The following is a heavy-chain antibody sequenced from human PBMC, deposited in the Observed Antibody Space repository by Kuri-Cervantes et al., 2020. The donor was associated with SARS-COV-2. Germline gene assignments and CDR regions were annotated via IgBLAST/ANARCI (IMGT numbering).Heavy chain of an antibody. D-gene: IGHD1-1*01. CDR1: GFTFSSYA. J-gene: IGHJ4*02. CDR3: VRDGDHWNFDY. Sequence: GGSLRLSCAASGFTFSSYAMHWVRQAPGKGLEWVAVISYDGSNKYYADSVKDRFTPSRDNAKNMLFLQMNSLRAEDTAVYYCVRDGDHWNFDYWGQGTLVTVSS. V-gene: IGHV3-30-3*01. CDR2: ISYDGSNK.